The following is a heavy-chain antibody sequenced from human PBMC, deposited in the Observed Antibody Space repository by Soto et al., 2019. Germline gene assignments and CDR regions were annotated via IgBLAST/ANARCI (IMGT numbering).Heavy chain of an antibody. CDR1: GFTFSSYW. Sequence: GGSLRLSCAASGFTFSSYWMHWVRQAPGKGLVWVSRINSDGSSTSYADSVKGRFTISRDNAKNTLYLQMNSLRAEDTAVYYCARVLSSSWFHGQKNRYAFDIWGQRTMVTVSS. CDR3: ARVLSSSWFHGQKNRYAFDI. J-gene: IGHJ3*02. CDR2: INSDGSST. V-gene: IGHV3-74*01. D-gene: IGHD6-13*01.